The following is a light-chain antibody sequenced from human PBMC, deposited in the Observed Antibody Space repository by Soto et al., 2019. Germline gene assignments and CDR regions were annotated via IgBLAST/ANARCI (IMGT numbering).Light chain of an antibody. CDR2: EGI. CDR3: CSYAGSGTDNYV. CDR1: SSDIGTYNL. J-gene: IGLJ1*01. Sequence: QSALTQPASVSGSPGQSITISSTGTSSDIGTYNLVSWYQHYPGKAPKLMIYEGIKRPSGVSNRFSGSKSGNTAFLSISGLQAEDEADYYCCSYAGSGTDNYVFGSGTKVTVL. V-gene: IGLV2-23*01.